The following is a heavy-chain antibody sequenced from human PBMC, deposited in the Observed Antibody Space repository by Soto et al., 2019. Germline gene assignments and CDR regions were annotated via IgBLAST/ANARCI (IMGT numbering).Heavy chain of an antibody. Sequence: GASVKVSCKASGYTFTGYYMHWVRQAPGQGLEWMGWINPNSGGTNYAQKFQGRVTMTRDTPISTAYMELSRLRSDDTAVYYCARDTIPIPTYYYGMDVWGQGTTVTVSS. J-gene: IGHJ6*02. D-gene: IGHD3-3*01. V-gene: IGHV1-2*02. CDR1: GYTFTGYY. CDR3: ARDTIPIPTYYYGMDV. CDR2: INPNSGGT.